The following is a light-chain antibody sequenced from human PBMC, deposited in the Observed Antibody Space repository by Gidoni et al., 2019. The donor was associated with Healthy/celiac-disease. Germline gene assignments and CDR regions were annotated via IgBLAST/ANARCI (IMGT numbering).Light chain of an antibody. CDR3: QQYDNLPLT. CDR1: QDISNY. V-gene: IGKV1-33*01. CDR2: DAS. J-gene: IGKJ4*01. Sequence: DSKMTQSPSSLSASVGDRVTITCQASQDISNYLNWYQQKPGKAPKLLIYDASNLETGVPSRFSGSGSGTDFTFTISSLQPEDIATYYCQQYDNLPLTFXGXTKVEIK.